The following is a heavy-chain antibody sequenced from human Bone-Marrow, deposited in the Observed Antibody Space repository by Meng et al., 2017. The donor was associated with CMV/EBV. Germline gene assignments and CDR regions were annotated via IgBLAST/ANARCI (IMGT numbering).Heavy chain of an antibody. CDR3: ARGIRGVIRYYCYGMDV. J-gene: IGHJ6*02. V-gene: IGHV3-7*01. D-gene: IGHD3-10*01. CDR1: GFTFSSYW. Sequence: GESLKISCAASGFTFSSYWMSWVRQAPGKGLEWVANIKQDGSEKYYVDSVKGRFTISRDNAKNSLYLQMNSLRAEDTAVYYCARGIRGVIRYYCYGMDVWGQGTTVTVSS. CDR2: IKQDGSEK.